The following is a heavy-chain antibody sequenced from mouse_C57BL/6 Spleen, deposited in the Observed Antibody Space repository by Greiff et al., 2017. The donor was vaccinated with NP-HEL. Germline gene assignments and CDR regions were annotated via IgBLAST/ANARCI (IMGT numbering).Heavy chain of an antibody. V-gene: IGHV7-3*01. Sequence: EVKLMESGGGLVQPGGSLSLSCAASGFTFTDYYMSWVRQPPGKALEWLGFIRNKANGYTTEYSASVKGRFTISRDNSQSILYLQMNALRTEDSATYYCARYPYYFYYWGQGTTLTVSS. CDR3: ARYPYYFYY. CDR2: IRNKANGYTT. CDR1: GFTFTDYY. J-gene: IGHJ2*01.